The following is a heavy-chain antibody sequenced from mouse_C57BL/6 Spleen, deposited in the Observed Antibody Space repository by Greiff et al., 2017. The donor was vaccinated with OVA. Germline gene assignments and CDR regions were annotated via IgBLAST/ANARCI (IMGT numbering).Heavy chain of an antibody. CDR3: AITTVVGYFDY. D-gene: IGHD1-1*01. Sequence: DVHLVESGGGLVKPGGSLKLSCAASGFTFSDYGMHWVRQAPEKGLEWVAYISSGSSTIYYADTVKGRFTISRDNAKNTLFLQMTSLRSEDTAMYYCAITTVVGYFDYWGQGTTLTVSS. CDR2: ISSGSSTI. CDR1: GFTFSDYG. V-gene: IGHV5-17*01. J-gene: IGHJ2*01.